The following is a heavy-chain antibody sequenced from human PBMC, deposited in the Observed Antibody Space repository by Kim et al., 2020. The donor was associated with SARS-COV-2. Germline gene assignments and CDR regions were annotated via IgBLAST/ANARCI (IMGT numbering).Heavy chain of an antibody. J-gene: IGHJ5*02. CDR3: ARGGRGSSSRWFDP. CDR1: GGSFSGYY. V-gene: IGHV4-34*01. CDR2: INHSGST. D-gene: IGHD6-6*01. Sequence: SETLSLTCAVYGGSFSGYYWSWIRQPPGKGLEWIGEINHSGSTNYNPSLKSRVTISVDTSKNQFSLKLSSVTAADTAVYYCARGGRGSSSRWFDPWGQGTLVTVSS.